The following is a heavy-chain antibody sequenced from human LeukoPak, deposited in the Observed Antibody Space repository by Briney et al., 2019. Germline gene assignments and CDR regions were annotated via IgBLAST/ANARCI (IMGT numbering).Heavy chain of an antibody. J-gene: IGHJ4*02. D-gene: IGHD2-8*02. V-gene: IGHV3-23*01. CDR2: ISGSGGST. Sequence: GGSLRLSCAASGFTFSSYAMSWVRQAPGKGLEWVSAISGSGGSTYYADSVKGRFTISRDSSKNTLYLQMNSLRAEDTAVYYCAKEGLVVYVEYYFDYWGQGTLVTVSS. CDR1: GFTFSSYA. CDR3: AKEGLVVYVEYYFDY.